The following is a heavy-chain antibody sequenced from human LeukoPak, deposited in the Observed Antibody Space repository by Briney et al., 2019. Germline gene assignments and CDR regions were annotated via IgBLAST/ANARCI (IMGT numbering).Heavy chain of an antibody. D-gene: IGHD3-10*01. CDR1: GGSFSGDY. Sequence: SETLSLTCAVYGGSFSGDYWSWIRQPPGKGLEWIGEINDSGNTNYDPSLKSRVTISVDTSKNQFSLKLSSVTAADTAVYYCARGQNYGSGSYRNYYYYYYGMDVWGQGTTVTVSS. CDR2: INDSGNT. CDR3: ARGQNYGSGSYRNYYYYYYGMDV. V-gene: IGHV4-34*01. J-gene: IGHJ6*02.